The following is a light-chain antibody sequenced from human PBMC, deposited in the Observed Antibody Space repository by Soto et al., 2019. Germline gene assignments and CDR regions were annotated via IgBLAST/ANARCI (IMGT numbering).Light chain of an antibody. CDR1: QSVSSD. V-gene: IGKV3-15*01. J-gene: IGKJ4*01. CDR2: GAS. Sequence: EIVMTQSPATLSVSPGDRATLSCRASQSVSSDLAWYQQKPGRAPRLLIYGASTRATGIAARFSGSGSGTDFTLTISSLQPEYFAVYYCKQYNNWPPVTFGGGTKVDIK. CDR3: KQYNNWPPVT.